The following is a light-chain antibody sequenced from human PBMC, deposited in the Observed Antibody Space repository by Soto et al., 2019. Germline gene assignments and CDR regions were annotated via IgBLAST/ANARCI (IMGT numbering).Light chain of an antibody. Sequence: EIVLTQSPSTLSLSPGESATLSCRASQTVGNNYLGWYQQRPGQAPRLLIYGASSRATGIPDRFSGSGSGTDFTLTFSRLEHEDFAVYYCQQYGSSPPITFGPGTRLEIK. J-gene: IGKJ5*01. CDR3: QQYGSSPPIT. V-gene: IGKV3-20*01. CDR1: QTVGNNY. CDR2: GAS.